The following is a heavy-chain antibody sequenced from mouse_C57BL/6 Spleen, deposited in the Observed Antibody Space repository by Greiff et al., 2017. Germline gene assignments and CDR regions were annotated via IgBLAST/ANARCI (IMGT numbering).Heavy chain of an antibody. V-gene: IGHV1-61*01. D-gene: IGHD2-5*01. CDR1: GYTFTSYW. CDR2: IYPSDSET. Sequence: QVQLQQPGAELVRPGSSVKLSCKASGYTFTSYWMDWVKQRPGQGLEWIGNIYPSDSETHYNQKFKDKATLTVDKSSSTVYMQLSSLTSEDSAVYYCARDSNGVFDYWGQGTTLTVSS. J-gene: IGHJ2*01. CDR3: ARDSNGVFDY.